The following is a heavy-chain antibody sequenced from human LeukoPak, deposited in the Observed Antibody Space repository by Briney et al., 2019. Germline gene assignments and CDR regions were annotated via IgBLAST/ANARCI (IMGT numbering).Heavy chain of an antibody. J-gene: IGHJ4*02. Sequence: PGGSLRLSCAASGFTFSSYWMHWVRQAPGKGLVWVSRINSDGSSTSYADSVKGRFTISRDNAKNTLYLQMNSLRAEDTAVYYCASFPGYSYGQRYFDYWGQGTLVTVSS. CDR2: INSDGSST. CDR3: ASFPGYSYGQRYFDY. V-gene: IGHV3-74*01. D-gene: IGHD5-18*01. CDR1: GFTFSSYW.